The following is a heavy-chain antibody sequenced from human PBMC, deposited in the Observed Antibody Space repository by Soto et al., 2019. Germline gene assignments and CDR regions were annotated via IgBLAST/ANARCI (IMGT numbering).Heavy chain of an antibody. D-gene: IGHD4-17*01. Sequence: SETLSLTCAVSGGSISSSNWWSWVRQPPGKGLEWIWEIYHSGSTNYNPSLKSRVTISVDKSKNQFSLKLSSVTAADTAVYYCARVWTTVTNWFDPWGQGTLVTVSS. J-gene: IGHJ5*02. CDR2: IYHSGST. CDR1: GGSISSSNW. V-gene: IGHV4-4*02. CDR3: ARVWTTVTNWFDP.